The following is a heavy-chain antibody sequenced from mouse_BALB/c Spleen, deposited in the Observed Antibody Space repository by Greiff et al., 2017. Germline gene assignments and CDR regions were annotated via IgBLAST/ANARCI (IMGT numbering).Heavy chain of an antibody. D-gene: IGHD1-2*01. V-gene: IGHV14-3*02. CDR3: ARLLRLRYYYAKDY. CDR2: IDPANGNT. J-gene: IGHJ4*01. Sequence: VQLQQSGAELVKPGASVKLSCTASGFNIKDTYMHWVKQRPEQGLEWIGRIDPANGNTKYDPKFQGKATITADTSSNTAYLQLSSLTSEDTAVYYCARLLRLRYYYAKDYWGQGTSVTVSS. CDR1: GFNIKDTY.